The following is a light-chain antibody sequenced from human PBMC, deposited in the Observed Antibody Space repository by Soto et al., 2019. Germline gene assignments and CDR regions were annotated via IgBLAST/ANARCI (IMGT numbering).Light chain of an antibody. Sequence: QSALTQPASVSGSPGQSITISCTGTSSDVGGYNFVSWYQQHPGKAPKFMIYEVSNRPSGVSNRFSGSKSGNTASLTISGLQAEDEADYYCSSYTTRSTLVVFGGGTKLTVL. CDR2: EVS. CDR3: SSYTTRSTLVV. V-gene: IGLV2-14*01. J-gene: IGLJ2*01. CDR1: SSDVGGYNF.